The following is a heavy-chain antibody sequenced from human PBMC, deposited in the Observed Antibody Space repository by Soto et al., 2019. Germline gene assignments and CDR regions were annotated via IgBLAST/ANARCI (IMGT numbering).Heavy chain of an antibody. CDR2: MQPRDGRT. V-gene: IGHV1-8*01. Sequence: QVQLVQSGAEVREPGASVKVSCKASGYSFSSLDINWVRQTTGQGLEWMGWMQPRDGRTGYAQKFQRRVTMTRDTAINTAYMELSSLTSDDTAFYYCARGVTAGVEYWGQGTLVTVSS. D-gene: IGHD1-26*01. CDR3: ARGVTAGVEY. CDR1: GYSFSSLD. J-gene: IGHJ4*02.